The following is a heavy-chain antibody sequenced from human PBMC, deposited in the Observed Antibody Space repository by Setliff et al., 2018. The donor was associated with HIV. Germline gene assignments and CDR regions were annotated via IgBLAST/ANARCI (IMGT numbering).Heavy chain of an antibody. V-gene: IGHV4-34*01. CDR1: GGSFSDYF. D-gene: IGHD3-22*01. CDR2: INHNGST. J-gene: IGHJ3*02. CDR3: ARQGAGYYYDRSEYYTGNGFDM. Sequence: SETLSLTCAVYGGSFSDYFWTWIRQPPGRGLEWIGEINHNGSTNYNPSLKSRVTILVDRSKNQFSLKLTSVTAADTAVYYCARQGAGYYYDRSEYYTGNGFDMWGQGTMVTVSS.